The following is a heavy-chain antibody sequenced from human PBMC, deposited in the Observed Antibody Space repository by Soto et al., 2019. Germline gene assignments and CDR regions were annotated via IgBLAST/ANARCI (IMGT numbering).Heavy chain of an antibody. D-gene: IGHD7-27*01. J-gene: IGHJ6*02. Sequence: QVQLVESGGGVVQPGRSLRLSCAASGFTFSSYGMHWVRQAPGKGLEWVAVIWYDGSNKYYGDSVKGRFTISRDNSKNTLYLQMNSLRAEDTAVCYCASGRPTGEMDVWGQGTTVTVSS. CDR2: IWYDGSNK. CDR3: ASGRPTGEMDV. V-gene: IGHV3-33*01. CDR1: GFTFSSYG.